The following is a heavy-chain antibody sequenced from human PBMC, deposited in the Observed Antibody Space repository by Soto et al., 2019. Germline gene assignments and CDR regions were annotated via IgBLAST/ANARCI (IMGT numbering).Heavy chain of an antibody. D-gene: IGHD5-18*01. V-gene: IGHV3-7*02. Sequence: EVQLVESGGGLVQPGGSLRLSCAASGFTFSTYWMSWVRQAPGKGLEWVANIKQDGSDKYYVDSVKGRFTISRDNAKNSLYLQMNSLRVEDTAVYYWASGRDGYNYGSDNWGQGTLVTVSS. CDR1: GFTFSTYW. CDR2: IKQDGSDK. J-gene: IGHJ4*02. CDR3: ASGRDGYNYGSDN.